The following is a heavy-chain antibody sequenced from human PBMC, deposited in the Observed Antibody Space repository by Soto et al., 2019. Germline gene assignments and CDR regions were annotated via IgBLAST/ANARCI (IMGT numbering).Heavy chain of an antibody. CDR3: ARTVKSSGWYFWFDP. CDR1: GGSISSYY. D-gene: IGHD6-19*01. Sequence: SETLSLTCTVSGGSISSYYWSWIRQPPGKGLEWIGYIYYSGSTNYNPSLKSRVTISVDTSKNQFSLKLSSVTAADTAVYYCARTVKSSGWYFWFDPWGQGTLVTVSS. V-gene: IGHV4-59*01. CDR2: IYYSGST. J-gene: IGHJ5*02.